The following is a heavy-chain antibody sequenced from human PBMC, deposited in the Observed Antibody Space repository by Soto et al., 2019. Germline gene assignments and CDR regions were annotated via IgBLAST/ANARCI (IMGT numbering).Heavy chain of an antibody. CDR2: IYYSGST. D-gene: IGHD3-10*01. V-gene: IGHV4-59*08. CDR3: ARLWGWFGDD. CDR1: GGSISSYY. J-gene: IGHJ4*02. Sequence: QVQLQESGPGLVKPSETLSLTCTVSGGSISSYYWSWIRQPPGKGLEWIGYIYYSGSTNYNPSLKSTVTTSVDTSKNQFSLKLSSVTAGETAVYYCARLWGWFGDDWGQGTLVTVSS.